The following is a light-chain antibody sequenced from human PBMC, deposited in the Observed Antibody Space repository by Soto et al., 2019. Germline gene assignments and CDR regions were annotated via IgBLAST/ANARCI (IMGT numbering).Light chain of an antibody. CDR3: QQYSTYPLT. CDR1: QSITTF. J-gene: IGKJ4*01. V-gene: IGKV1-5*01. Sequence: DIQMTQSPSTLSASIGDRVTITCRASQSITTFLAWYQQKPGKAPRILIYDASNLEPGVPSRLSGGGSGTEFNLTISSLQPDDFATYSCQQYSTYPLTFGGGTRVEIK. CDR2: DAS.